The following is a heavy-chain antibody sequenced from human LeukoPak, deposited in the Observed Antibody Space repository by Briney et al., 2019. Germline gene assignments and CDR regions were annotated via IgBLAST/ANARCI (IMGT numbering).Heavy chain of an antibody. V-gene: IGHV1-69*01. CDR1: GGTFSSYA. Sequence: SVKVSCKASGGTFSSYAISWVRQAPGQGLEWMGGIIPIFGTANYAQKFQGRVTITADESTSTAYMELSSLRSEDTAVYYCASSGELRVYYYYYGMDVWGQGTRVTVSS. D-gene: IGHD2-15*01. CDR2: IIPIFGTA. J-gene: IGHJ6*02. CDR3: ASSGELRVYYYYYGMDV.